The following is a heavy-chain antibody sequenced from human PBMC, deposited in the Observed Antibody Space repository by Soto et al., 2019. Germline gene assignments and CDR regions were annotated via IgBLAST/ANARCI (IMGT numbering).Heavy chain of an antibody. CDR2: IYHSGST. CDR3: ARPRYSLLSEGYFDY. V-gene: IGHV4-38-2*01. D-gene: IGHD5-18*01. CDR1: GYSISSGYY. Sequence: SETLSLTCAVSGYSISSGYYWGWVREPPGKGLEWIGSIYHSGSTYYNPSLKSRVTISVDTSKNQFSLKLSSVTAADTAVYYCARPRYSLLSEGYFDYWGQGTLVTVSS. J-gene: IGHJ4*02.